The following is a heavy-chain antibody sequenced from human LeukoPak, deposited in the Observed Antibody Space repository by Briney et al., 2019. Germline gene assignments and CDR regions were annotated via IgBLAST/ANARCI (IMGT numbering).Heavy chain of an antibody. CDR1: GGTFSSYA. CDR3: ARVRGGSGSGFQYYFDY. V-gene: IGHV1-69*05. Sequence: SVKVSCKASGGTFSSYAISWVRQAPGQGLEWMGGIIPIFGTANYAQKFQGRVTITTDESTSTAYMELSSLRSEDTAVYYCARVRGGSGSGFQYYFDYWGQGTLVTVSS. J-gene: IGHJ4*02. D-gene: IGHD3-10*01. CDR2: IIPIFGTA.